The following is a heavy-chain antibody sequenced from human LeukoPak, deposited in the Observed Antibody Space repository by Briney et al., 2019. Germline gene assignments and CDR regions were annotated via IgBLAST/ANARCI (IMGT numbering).Heavy chain of an antibody. CDR1: GFTFSSYS. CDR3: ARVLAYGYYFDY. D-gene: IGHD4-17*01. J-gene: IGHJ4*02. V-gene: IGHV3-21*01. CDR2: ISSSSSYI. Sequence: GGSLRLSCAAFGFTFSSYSMNWVRQAPGKGLEWVSSISSSSSYIYYADSVKGRFTISRDNAKNSLYLQMNSLRAEDTAVYYCARVLAYGYYFDYWGQGTLVTVSS.